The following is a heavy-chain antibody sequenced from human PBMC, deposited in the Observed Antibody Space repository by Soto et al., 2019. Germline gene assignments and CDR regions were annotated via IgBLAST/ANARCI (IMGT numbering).Heavy chain of an antibody. CDR3: AVPVGATHHAPANVLTRKTYYYYGMDV. V-gene: IGHV1-69*13. Sequence: ASVKVSCKASGGTFSSYAISWVRQAPGQGLEWMGGIIPIFGTANYAQKFQGRVTITADESTSTAYMELSSLRSEDTAVYYCAVPVGATHHAPANVLTRKTYYYYGMDVWGQGTTVTVSS. CDR1: GGTFSSYA. CDR2: IIPIFGTA. D-gene: IGHD1-26*01. J-gene: IGHJ6*02.